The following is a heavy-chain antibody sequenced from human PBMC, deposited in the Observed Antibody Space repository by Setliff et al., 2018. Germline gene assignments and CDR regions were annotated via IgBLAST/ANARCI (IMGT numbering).Heavy chain of an antibody. J-gene: IGHJ3*02. V-gene: IGHV5-51*01. CDR3: ARQAIFGSDAFDI. D-gene: IGHD3-3*01. Sequence: LKISCKGSGYSFTNYWIGWVRQMPGKGLEWMGIIYPGDSDTRYSPSFQGQVTISADKSISTAYLQWSSLKASDTAMYYCARQAIFGSDAFDIWAKGQWSPSPQ. CDR2: IYPGDSDT. CDR1: GYSFTNYW.